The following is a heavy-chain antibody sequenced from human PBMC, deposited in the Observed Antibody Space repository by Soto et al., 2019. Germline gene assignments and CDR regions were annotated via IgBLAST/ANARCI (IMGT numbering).Heavy chain of an antibody. CDR1: GGSISSGGYY. CDR2: IYYRGST. J-gene: IGHJ6*02. V-gene: IGHV4-31*03. CDR3: ARDVSYDSSGYPLHGMDV. D-gene: IGHD3-22*01. Sequence: QVQLQESGPGLVKPSQTLSLTCTVSGGSISSGGYYWSWIRQHPGKGLEWIGYIYYRGSTYYNPSLRSRVTISVDTSKNQFSLKLSSVTAADTAVYYCARDVSYDSSGYPLHGMDVWGQGTTVTVSS.